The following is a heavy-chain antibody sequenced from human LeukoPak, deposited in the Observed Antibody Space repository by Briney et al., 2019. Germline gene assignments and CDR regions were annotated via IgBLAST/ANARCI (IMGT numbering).Heavy chain of an antibody. J-gene: IGHJ6*02. V-gene: IGHV3-23*01. Sequence: GGSLRLSCAASGFTFSSYAMSWVRQAPGKGLEWVSAISGSGGSTYYADSVKGRFTISRDNSKNTLYLQMNSLRAEDTAVYYCAKGVSPITMIVVVIDYYYGMDVWGQGTTVTVSS. D-gene: IGHD3-22*01. CDR1: GFTFSSYA. CDR2: ISGSGGST. CDR3: AKGVSPITMIVVVIDYYYGMDV.